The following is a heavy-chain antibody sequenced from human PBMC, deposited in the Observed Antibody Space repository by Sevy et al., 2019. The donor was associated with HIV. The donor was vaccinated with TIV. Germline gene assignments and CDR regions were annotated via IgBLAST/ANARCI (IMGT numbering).Heavy chain of an antibody. V-gene: IGHV1-24*01. D-gene: IGHD3-22*01. CDR1: GYTLTELS. CDR2: FDPEDDET. Sequence: ASVKVSCKVSGYTLTELSMHWVRQVPGKGLEWMGSFDPEDDETIYAQNFQGRVTMTEDTSTDTAYMELSSQRSEDTAVYYCATTKDYYENSGDPFDYWGQGTLVTVSS. CDR3: ATTKDYYENSGDPFDY. J-gene: IGHJ4*02.